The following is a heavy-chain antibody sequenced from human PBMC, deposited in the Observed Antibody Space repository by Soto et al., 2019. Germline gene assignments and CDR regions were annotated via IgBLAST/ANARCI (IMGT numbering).Heavy chain of an antibody. CDR1: GGSINNNY. CDR3: TTVRHPYWYFDL. V-gene: IGHV4-59*13. Sequence: SETLSLTCTVSGGSINNNYWSWIRQSPGKGLEWTGHIYSGGNTNYNPSLKSRVTMSVDASKNQFSLNLGSLTAADSAVYYCTTVRHPYWYFDLWGRGTLVTVSS. J-gene: IGHJ2*01. CDR2: IYSGGNT.